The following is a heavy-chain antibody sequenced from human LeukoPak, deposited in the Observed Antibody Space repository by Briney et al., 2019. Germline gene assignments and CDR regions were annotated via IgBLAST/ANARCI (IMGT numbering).Heavy chain of an antibody. CDR2: ISWDGDTT. CDR1: GFTFDDYA. Sequence: GGSLRLSCEASGFTFDDYAMRWVRQAPGKGLEWVSLISWDGDTTYYADSVKGRFTISRDNRKDSLYLQMNSLRAEDTALYYCAKDFSSSWLYYFGMDVWGKGTTVTVSS. V-gene: IGHV3-43D*04. J-gene: IGHJ6*04. D-gene: IGHD6-13*01. CDR3: AKDFSSSWLYYFGMDV.